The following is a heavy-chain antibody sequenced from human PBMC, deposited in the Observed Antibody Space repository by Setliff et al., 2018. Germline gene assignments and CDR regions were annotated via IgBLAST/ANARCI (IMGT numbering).Heavy chain of an antibody. Sequence: SETLSLTCTVSGGSISSGSYYWSWIRQPAGKGLEWIGRIYSSGSTKYNPSLKSRVTISGDASKNQFSLKLSSVTAADTAVYYCARGAPGWELLSWFDPWGQGTLVTVSS. CDR1: GGSISSGSYY. J-gene: IGHJ5*02. D-gene: IGHD1-26*01. V-gene: IGHV4-61*02. CDR2: IYSSGST. CDR3: ARGAPGWELLSWFDP.